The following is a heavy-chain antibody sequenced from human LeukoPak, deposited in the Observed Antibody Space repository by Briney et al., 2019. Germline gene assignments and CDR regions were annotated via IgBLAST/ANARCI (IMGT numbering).Heavy chain of an antibody. CDR1: GGSFSGYY. J-gene: IGHJ3*02. CDR3: ARVQARYAPSDAFDI. CDR2: INHSGST. Sequence: ETLSLTCAVYGGSFSGYYWSWIRQPPGKGLEWIGEINHSGSTNYNPSLKSRVTISVDTSKNQFSLKPNSVTAADTAVYYCARVQARYAPSDAFDIWGQGTMVTVSS. V-gene: IGHV4-34*01. D-gene: IGHD3-16*01.